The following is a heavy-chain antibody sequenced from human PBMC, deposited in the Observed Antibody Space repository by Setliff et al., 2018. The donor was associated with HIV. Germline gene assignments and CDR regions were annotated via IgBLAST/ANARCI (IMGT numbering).Heavy chain of an antibody. V-gene: IGHV3-66*01. Sequence: PGGSLRLSCAASGFSVSNKYMTWVRQAPGKGLEWVSIIYSDDYTYYSDSVKGRFTISRDKSKNILYLQMNSLRAEDTAVYYCARDPLPCSSPSCYPPGYFDYWGQGTLVTVSS. CDR3: ARDPLPCSSPSCYPPGYFDY. J-gene: IGHJ4*02. CDR1: GFSVSNKY. D-gene: IGHD2-2*01. CDR2: IYSDDYT.